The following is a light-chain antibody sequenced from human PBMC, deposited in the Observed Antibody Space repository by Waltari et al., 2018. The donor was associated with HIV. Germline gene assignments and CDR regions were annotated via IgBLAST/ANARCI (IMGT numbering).Light chain of an antibody. CDR3: SSHAGSNLFVV. CDR2: EVN. J-gene: IGLJ2*01. Sequence: QSALTQPPSASGSPGPSVPISCPGTSSDVEGFNSVSWYQQLPGKAPKLMMFEVNKRPSGVPDRFAGSQSGNTASLTVSGLQPEDEADYYCSSHAGSNLFVVFGGGTKLTVL. CDR1: SSDVEGFNS. V-gene: IGLV2-8*01.